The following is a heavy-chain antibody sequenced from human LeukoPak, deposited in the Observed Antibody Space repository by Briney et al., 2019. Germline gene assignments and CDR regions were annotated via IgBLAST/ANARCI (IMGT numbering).Heavy chain of an antibody. CDR2: ISSSGSTI. Sequence: GGSLRLSCAASGFTFSDYYMSWIRQAPGKGLEWVSYISSSGSTIYYADSVKGRFTISRDNAKNSLYLQMNSLRAEDTAVYYCARAKGYYYGSGSYEGDWFDPWGQGTLVTVFS. CDR1: GFTFSDYY. V-gene: IGHV3-11*04. CDR3: ARAKGYYYGSGSYEGDWFDP. J-gene: IGHJ5*02. D-gene: IGHD3-10*01.